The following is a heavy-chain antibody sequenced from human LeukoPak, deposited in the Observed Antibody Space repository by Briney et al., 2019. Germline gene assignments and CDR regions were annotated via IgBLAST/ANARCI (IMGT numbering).Heavy chain of an antibody. D-gene: IGHD5-24*01. CDR1: GHTFTAYA. V-gene: IGHV1-2*02. CDR2: INPNSGGT. CDR3: ARGVETGYFDY. Sequence: ASVKVSCKSSGHTFTAYAMHWVRQAPGQGLEWMGWINPNSGGTNYAQKFQGRVTMTRDTSISTAYMELSRLRSDDTAVYYCARGVETGYFDYWGQGTLVTVSS. J-gene: IGHJ4*02.